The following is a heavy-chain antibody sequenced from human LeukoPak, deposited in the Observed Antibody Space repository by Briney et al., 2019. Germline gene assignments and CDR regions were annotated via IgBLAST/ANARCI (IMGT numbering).Heavy chain of an antibody. J-gene: IGHJ4*02. V-gene: IGHV4-4*07. CDR2: IYTSGTT. CDR1: GGSISSYY. CDR3: ARANYDGSDY. D-gene: IGHD3-22*01. Sequence: SETLSLTCTVAGGSISSYYWSWIRQPAGKGLEWIGRIYTSGTTNYNPSLKSRVTMSVDTSKNQFSPQMRSVTAADTAVYYCARANYDGSDYWGQGTLVTVSS.